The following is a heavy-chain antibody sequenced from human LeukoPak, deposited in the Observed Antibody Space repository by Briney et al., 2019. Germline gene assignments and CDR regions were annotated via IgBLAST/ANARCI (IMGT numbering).Heavy chain of an antibody. V-gene: IGHV1-8*03. CDR3: ARRSDYYDSSAYYY. Sequence: GASVKVSCKASGYTFTNYDINWVRQAPGQGLEWMGWMNPNSGNTGYAQKFQGRATITRDTSIGTAYMELSSLRSDDTAVYYCARRSDYYDSSAYYYWGQGTLVTVSS. CDR2: MNPNSGNT. J-gene: IGHJ4*02. D-gene: IGHD3-22*01. CDR1: GYTFTNYD.